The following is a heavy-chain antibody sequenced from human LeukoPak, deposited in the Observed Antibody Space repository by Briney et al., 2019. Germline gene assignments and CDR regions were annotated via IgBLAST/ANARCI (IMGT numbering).Heavy chain of an antibody. Sequence: GASLRLSCAASGFPFSSYAMSWVRQPPGKGLECISTISDSFRITDDADSVKGRFTISRDNSKNTLYLQMNTLRAEDRAVYYCAKRHGDYFDYWGQGTLVTVSS. D-gene: IGHD4-17*01. CDR1: GFPFSSYA. CDR2: ISDSFRIT. J-gene: IGHJ4*02. CDR3: AKRHGDYFDY. V-gene: IGHV3-23*01.